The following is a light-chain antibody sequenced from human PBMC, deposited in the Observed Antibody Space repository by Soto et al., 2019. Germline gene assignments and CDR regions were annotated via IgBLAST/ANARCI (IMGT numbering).Light chain of an antibody. J-gene: IGKJ4*01. CDR1: QSVSSY. V-gene: IGKV3-11*01. CDR3: QQRSNWPRT. Sequence: EIVLTQSPATLSLSPGERATLSCRASQSVSSYLAWYQQKPGQAPRLLIYDASNWATGIPARFSGSGSGTDFTLTISSLEPEDFAVYYCQQRSNWPRTFGGGTKVEIK. CDR2: DAS.